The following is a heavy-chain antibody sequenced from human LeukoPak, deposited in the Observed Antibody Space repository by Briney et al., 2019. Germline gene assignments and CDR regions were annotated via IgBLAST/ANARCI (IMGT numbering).Heavy chain of an antibody. V-gene: IGHV3-23*01. D-gene: IGHD3-22*01. J-gene: IGHJ4*02. CDR3: AKEIHDSSGYYSYFDY. CDR1: GFTFSDYY. CDR2: ISGSGDST. Sequence: GGSLRLSCAASGFTFSDYYMSWVRQAPGEGLEWVSAISGSGDSTYYADSVKGRFTISRDNSKNTLYLQMNSLRAEDTAVFYCAKEIHDSSGYYSYFDYWGQGTLVTVSS.